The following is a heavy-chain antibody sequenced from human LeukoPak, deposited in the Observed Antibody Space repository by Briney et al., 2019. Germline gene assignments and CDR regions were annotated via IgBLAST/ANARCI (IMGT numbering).Heavy chain of an antibody. CDR2: IYSDGST. CDR3: ARGVYASA. Sequence: GGSLRLSCARSGFTVSNNYMSWVRQAPGKGLEWVSVIYSDGSTYYADSVKGRFTISRDNSKNTLYLQMNSLRAEDTAVYYCARGVYASAWGQGTLVTVSS. J-gene: IGHJ5*02. V-gene: IGHV3-66*01. CDR1: GFTVSNNY. D-gene: IGHD5/OR15-5a*01.